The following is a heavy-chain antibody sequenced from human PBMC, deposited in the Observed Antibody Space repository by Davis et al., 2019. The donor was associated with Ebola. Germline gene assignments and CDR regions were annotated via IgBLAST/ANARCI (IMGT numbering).Heavy chain of an antibody. V-gene: IGHV4-59*08. CDR3: ARRNYYYENF. D-gene: IGHD3-22*01. J-gene: IGHJ4*02. Sequence: MPSETLSLTCTVSGGSISSYYWSWIRQPPGKGLEWIGYIYYSGSTNYNPSLKSRVTISVDTSKNQFSLKLSSVTAADTAIYYCARRNYYYENFWGQGVLVTVSS. CDR1: GGSISSYY. CDR2: IYYSGST.